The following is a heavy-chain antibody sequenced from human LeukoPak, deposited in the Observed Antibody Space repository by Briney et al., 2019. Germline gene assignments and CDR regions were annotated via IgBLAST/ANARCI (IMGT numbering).Heavy chain of an antibody. Sequence: SETLSLTCTVSCYSISSGYYWGWIRQPPGKGLEVIGSIYHSGSTYYNPSLKSRITISVDTSKNQFSLKLSSVTAANTAVYSCARGRGYGAGSFLYWGQGTLVTVSS. CDR2: IYHSGST. CDR3: ARGRGYGAGSFLY. J-gene: IGHJ4*02. V-gene: IGHV4-38-2*02. D-gene: IGHD3-10*01. CDR1: CYSISSGYY.